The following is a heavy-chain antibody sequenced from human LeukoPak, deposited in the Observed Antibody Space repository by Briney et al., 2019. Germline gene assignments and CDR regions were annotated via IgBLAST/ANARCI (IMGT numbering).Heavy chain of an antibody. CDR1: GFTFSSYS. Sequence: GSLRLSCGASGFTFSSYSMNWVRQPPGXGLEWIGEINHSGSTNYNPSLKSRVTISVDTSKNQFSLKLSSVTAADTAVYYCARVLLPGYSSGWYGAFDIWGQGTMVTVSS. V-gene: IGHV4-34*01. CDR2: INHSGST. D-gene: IGHD6-19*01. J-gene: IGHJ3*02. CDR3: ARVLLPGYSSGWYGAFDI.